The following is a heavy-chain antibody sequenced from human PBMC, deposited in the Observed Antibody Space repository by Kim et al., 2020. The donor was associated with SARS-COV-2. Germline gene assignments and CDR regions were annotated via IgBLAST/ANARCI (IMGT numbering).Heavy chain of an antibody. CDR2: IYYSGST. J-gene: IGHJ5*02. CDR3: ARGLGGAYGGRFDP. V-gene: IGHV4-59*13. CDR1: GGSISSYY. Sequence: SETLSLTCTVSGGSISSYYWSWIRQPPGKGLEWVGSIYYSGSTNYTPSLKSRVTISVDTSKNPFSLKLSAVSAADTAVYYCARGLGGAYGGRFDPWGQGTLVTVSS. D-gene: IGHD3-16*01.